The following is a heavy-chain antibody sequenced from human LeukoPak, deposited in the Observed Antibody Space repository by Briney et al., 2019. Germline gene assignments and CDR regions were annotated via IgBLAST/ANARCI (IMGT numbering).Heavy chain of an antibody. CDR1: GYTFTGYY. Sequence: ASVKVSSKASGYTFTGYYMHWVRQAPGQGLEWMGRINPNSGGTNYAQKFQGRVTMTRDTSISTAYMELSRLRSDDTAVYYCARDRDTAMVDDAFDIWGQGTMVTVSS. CDR2: INPNSGGT. D-gene: IGHD5-18*01. J-gene: IGHJ3*02. CDR3: ARDRDTAMVDDAFDI. V-gene: IGHV1-2*06.